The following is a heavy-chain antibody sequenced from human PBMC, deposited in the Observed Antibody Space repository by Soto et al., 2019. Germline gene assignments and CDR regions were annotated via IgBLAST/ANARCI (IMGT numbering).Heavy chain of an antibody. CDR3: ARGAKSTLSGVVVSPSFDP. CDR1: GFTFSTYD. D-gene: IGHD3-3*01. CDR2: SSYDGGKE. V-gene: IGHV3-30*03. Sequence: QVQLVESGGGVVLPGRSLRVSCAASGFTFSTYDMHWVRQAPGKGLEWVAFSSYDGGKEFYADSVKARFTISRDNSQNTMYLEMNNLRHDDTAVYWCARGAKSTLSGVVVSPSFDPLGQGTLVTVSS. J-gene: IGHJ5*02.